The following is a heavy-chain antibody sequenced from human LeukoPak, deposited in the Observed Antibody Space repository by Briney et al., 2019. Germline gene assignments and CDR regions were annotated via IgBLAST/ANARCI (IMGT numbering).Heavy chain of an antibody. D-gene: IGHD1-26*01. V-gene: IGHV1-69*04. CDR3: ARDSGASRWELLRPWFDP. Sequence: ASVKVSCKASGYTFTSYGISWVRQAPGQGLEWMGRIIPILGIANYAQKFQGRVTITADKSTSTAYMELSSLRSEDTAVYYCARDSGASRWELLRPWFDPWGQGTLVTVSS. CDR2: IIPILGIA. J-gene: IGHJ5*02. CDR1: GYTFTSYG.